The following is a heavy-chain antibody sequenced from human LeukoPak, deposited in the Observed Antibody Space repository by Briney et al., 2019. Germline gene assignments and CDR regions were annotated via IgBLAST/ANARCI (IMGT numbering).Heavy chain of an antibody. CDR1: GFTFSSYE. CDR2: ISSSGSTI. CDR3: AGQWLVSDY. J-gene: IGHJ4*02. V-gene: IGHV3-48*03. Sequence: PGGSLRLSCAASGFTFSSYEMNWVRQAPGKGLEWVSYISSSGSTIYYADSVKGRFTISGDNAKNSLYLQMNSLRAEDTAVYYCAGQWLVSDYWGQGTLVTVSS. D-gene: IGHD6-19*01.